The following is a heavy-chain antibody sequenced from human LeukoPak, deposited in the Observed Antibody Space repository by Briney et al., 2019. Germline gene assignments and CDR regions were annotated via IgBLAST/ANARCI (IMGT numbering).Heavy chain of an antibody. CDR2: ISAYYGNT. J-gene: IGHJ5*02. D-gene: IGHD3-3*01. CDR3: ARDLSELRFLEWLSHDNWFDP. Sequence: ASVKVSCKASGYTFTSYGISWVRQAPGQGLEWMGWISAYYGNTNYAQKLQGRVTMTTDTSTSTAYMELRSLRSDDTAVYYCARDLSELRFLEWLSHDNWFDPWGQGTLVTVSS. CDR1: GYTFTSYG. V-gene: IGHV1-18*01.